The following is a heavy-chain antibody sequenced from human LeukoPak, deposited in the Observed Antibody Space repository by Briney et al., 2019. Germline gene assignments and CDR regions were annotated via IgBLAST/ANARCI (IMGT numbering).Heavy chain of an antibody. Sequence: GSLRLSCAASGFTVSSYAMSWVRQPPGKGLEWIGEINHSGSTNYNPSLKSRVTISVDTSKNQFSLKLSSVTAAGTAVYYCARGPRATVTRFPFDYWGQGTLVTVSS. CDR2: INHSGST. CDR3: ARGPRATVTRFPFDY. CDR1: GFTVSSYA. J-gene: IGHJ4*02. V-gene: IGHV4-34*01. D-gene: IGHD4-17*01.